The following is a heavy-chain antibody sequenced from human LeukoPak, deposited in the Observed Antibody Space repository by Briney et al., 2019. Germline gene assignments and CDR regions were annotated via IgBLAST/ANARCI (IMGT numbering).Heavy chain of an antibody. D-gene: IGHD2-8*01. J-gene: IGHJ4*02. CDR1: GFTFSSYT. CDR3: ARAVYCTNGVCSYFDS. Sequence: PGGSLRLSCSASGFTFSSYTMNWVRQAPGKGLEYVSSISSSRSYIHYADSVKGRFTISRDNAKNSLYLQMNSLRAEDTAVYYCARAVYCTNGVCSYFDSWGQGALVTVSS. CDR2: ISSSRSYI. V-gene: IGHV3-21*01.